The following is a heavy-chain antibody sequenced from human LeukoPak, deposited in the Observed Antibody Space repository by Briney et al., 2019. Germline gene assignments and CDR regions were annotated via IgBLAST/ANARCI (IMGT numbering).Heavy chain of an antibody. J-gene: IGHJ4*02. CDR3: ARFTTGSSRPFDY. CDR2: ISSSSSYI. V-gene: IGHV3-21*01. CDR1: GFTFSSYS. D-gene: IGHD6-13*01. Sequence: GGSLRLSCAASGFTFSSYSMNWVRQAPGKGLEWVSSISSSSSYIYYADPVKGRFTISRDNAKNSLYLQMNSLRAEDTAVYYCARFTTGSSRPFDYWGQGTLVTVSS.